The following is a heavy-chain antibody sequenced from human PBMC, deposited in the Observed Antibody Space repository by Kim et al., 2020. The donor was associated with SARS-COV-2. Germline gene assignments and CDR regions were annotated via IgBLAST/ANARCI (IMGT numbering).Heavy chain of an antibody. CDR2: IYYSGST. J-gene: IGHJ5*02. Sequence: SETLSLTCTVSGGSISSYYWSWIRQPPGKGLEWIGYIYYSGSTNYNPSLKSRVTISVDTSKNQFSLKLSSVTAADTAVYYCARDGWPSGWFDPWGQGTLVTVSS. CDR1: GGSISSYY. D-gene: IGHD6-19*01. V-gene: IGHV4-59*01. CDR3: ARDGWPSGWFDP.